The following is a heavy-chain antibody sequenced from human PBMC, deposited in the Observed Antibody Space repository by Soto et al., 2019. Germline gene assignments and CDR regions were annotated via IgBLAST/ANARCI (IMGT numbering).Heavy chain of an antibody. D-gene: IGHD4-17*01. CDR2: IKHDGREK. CDR3: ARLGTVASVAWFDT. Sequence: EVQLVESGGGLVQPGGSLRLSCVASGFTFSSYWMSWVRQAPGKGLEWVANIKHDGREKYYVDSVKGRFTMSRDNAKNSLSLQMNSLRAEDTAVYYCARLGTVASVAWFDTWGQGTLVTVSS. J-gene: IGHJ5*02. CDR1: GFTFSSYW. V-gene: IGHV3-7*01.